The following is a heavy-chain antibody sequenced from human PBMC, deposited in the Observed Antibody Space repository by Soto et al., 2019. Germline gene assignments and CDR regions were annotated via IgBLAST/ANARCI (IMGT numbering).Heavy chain of an antibody. CDR1: GGSISSGGYY. CDR3: ARGLRFLEWPFFDY. Sequence: QVQLQESGPGLVKPSQTLSLTCTVSGGSISSGGYYWSWIRQHPGKGLEWIGYIYYSGSTYYNPSLKSRVTISVDTSKNQFSLKLSSVTAADTAVYYCARGLRFLEWPFFDYWGQGTLVTVSS. V-gene: IGHV4-31*03. D-gene: IGHD3-3*01. CDR2: IYYSGST. J-gene: IGHJ4*02.